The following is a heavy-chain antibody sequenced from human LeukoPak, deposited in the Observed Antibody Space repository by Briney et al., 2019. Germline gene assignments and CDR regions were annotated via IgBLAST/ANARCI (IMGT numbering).Heavy chain of an antibody. V-gene: IGHV3-11*04. D-gene: IGHD5-24*01. CDR2: ITNGGSTI. CDR1: GFTFSDYN. Sequence: PGGSLRLSCAASGFTFSDYNMNWVRQAPGKGLEWVSYITNGGSTIHHADSVKGRFTISRDNAKNSLYLQMNSLRAEDTAVYYCARDVEMATYAFDIWGQGTMVTVSS. CDR3: ARDVEMATYAFDI. J-gene: IGHJ3*02.